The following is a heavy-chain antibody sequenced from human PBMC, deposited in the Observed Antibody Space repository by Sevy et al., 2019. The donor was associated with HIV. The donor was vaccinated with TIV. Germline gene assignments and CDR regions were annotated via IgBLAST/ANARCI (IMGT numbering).Heavy chain of an antibody. J-gene: IGHJ3*01. CDR3: AKALNPALESMIEVILRTLKGFDV. V-gene: IGHV3-23*01. CDR2: ISGPGLST. D-gene: IGHD3-22*01. CDR1: GFTFNTHA. Sequence: GGSLRLSCTASGFTFNTHAMTWVRQAPGKGLEWVSVISGPGLSTYYADSVKGRFTISRDNSPNTLYLQMNSLRVDDTATYYCAKALNPALESMIEVILRTLKGFDVWGQGTMVTVSS.